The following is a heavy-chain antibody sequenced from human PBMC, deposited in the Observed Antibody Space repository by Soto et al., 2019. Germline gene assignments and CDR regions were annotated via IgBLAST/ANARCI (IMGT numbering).Heavy chain of an antibody. D-gene: IGHD3-10*01. CDR3: AKRLTMVRGVTGLRDFDF. CDR1: GFTFSSYA. Sequence: EVQLLEAGGNLIQPGGSLRLSCAASGFTFSSYAMSWVRQAPGQGLEWLSAISGPGATIYYADSVKGRFTISRDNSKNTLYRQVNSLTAEDTAVYYCAKRLTMVRGVTGLRDFDFWGQGTLVTVS. V-gene: IGHV3-23*01. CDR2: ISGPGATI. J-gene: IGHJ4*02.